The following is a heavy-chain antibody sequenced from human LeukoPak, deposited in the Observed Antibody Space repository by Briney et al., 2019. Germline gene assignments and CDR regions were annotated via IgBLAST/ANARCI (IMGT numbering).Heavy chain of an antibody. V-gene: IGHV3-74*01. Sequence: GGSLRLSCAASGFTFSSYWMHWVRQAPGKGLVWVSRINSDGSSTSYADSVKGRFTISRDNAKNTLYLQMNSLRAEDTAVYYCASFRWFGELFFDYWGQGTLVAVSS. CDR2: INSDGSST. J-gene: IGHJ4*02. CDR1: GFTFSSYW. D-gene: IGHD3-10*01. CDR3: ASFRWFGELFFDY.